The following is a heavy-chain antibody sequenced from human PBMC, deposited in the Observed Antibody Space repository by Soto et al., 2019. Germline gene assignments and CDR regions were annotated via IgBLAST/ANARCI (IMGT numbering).Heavy chain of an antibody. D-gene: IGHD4-17*01. J-gene: IGHJ4*02. CDR1: GGSISSGDYH. V-gene: IGHV4-30-4*01. CDR3: ASADYGDYGLDY. CDR2: ISYSGST. Sequence: PSETLSLTCTVSGGSISSGDYHWNWIRQPPGKGLEWIGNISYSGSTYYNPSLKSRVTISVDTSKNQFSLNLSSVTAADSAVYYCASADYGDYGLDYWGQRTLVTVSS.